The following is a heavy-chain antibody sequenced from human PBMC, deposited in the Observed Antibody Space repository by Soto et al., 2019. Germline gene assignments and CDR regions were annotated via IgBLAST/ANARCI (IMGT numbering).Heavy chain of an antibody. CDR3: ARRRRSHDAFDI. Sequence: SETLSLTCTVSGGSISSYYWSWIRQPPGKGLEWIGYIYYSGSTNYNPSLKSRVTISVDTSKNQFSLKLSSVTAADTAVYYCARRRRSHDAFDIWGQGTMVTVS. V-gene: IGHV4-59*08. CDR1: GGSISSYY. J-gene: IGHJ3*02. CDR2: IYYSGST.